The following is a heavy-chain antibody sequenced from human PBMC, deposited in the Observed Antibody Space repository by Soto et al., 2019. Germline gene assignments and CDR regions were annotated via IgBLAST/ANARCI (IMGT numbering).Heavy chain of an antibody. V-gene: IGHV4-30-4*01. CDR3: ARERPFFKQPPLSDYGMDV. Sequence: QVQLQESGPGLVKPSQTLSLTCTVSGGSISSGDYYWSWICQPPGKGLEWIGYIYYSGSTYYNPSLKSRVTISVDTSKNQFSRKLSSVTAADTAVYYCARERPFFKQPPLSDYGMDVWGQGTTVTVSS. CDR2: IYYSGST. CDR1: GGSISSGDYY. D-gene: IGHD6-13*01. J-gene: IGHJ6*02.